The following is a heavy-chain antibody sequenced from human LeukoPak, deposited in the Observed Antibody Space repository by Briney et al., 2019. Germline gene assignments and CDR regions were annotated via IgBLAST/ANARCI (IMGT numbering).Heavy chain of an antibody. CDR3: ARVLCSSWSGGLDY. CDR1: GFTFSSYG. D-gene: IGHD6-13*01. CDR2: IWYDGSNK. J-gene: IGHJ4*02. V-gene: IGHV3-33*01. Sequence: GGSLRLSCAATGFTFSSYGMHWVRQAPGKGLEWVAVIWYDGSNKYYVVYVKGRLSIARYNSKNTLSLQMNSRNAEDTAVYYCARVLCSSWSGGLDYWGQGSLVTVSS.